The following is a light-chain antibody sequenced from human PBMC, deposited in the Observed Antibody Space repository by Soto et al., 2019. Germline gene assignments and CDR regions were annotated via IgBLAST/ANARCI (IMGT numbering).Light chain of an antibody. CDR1: QSISSW. CDR2: DAS. J-gene: IGKJ5*01. CDR3: QQSYNTPYT. Sequence: DIQMTQSPSTLSASVGDRVTITCRASQSISSWLAWYQQKPGKAPNLLIYDASALQSGVPSRFSGSGSGTDFTLTISSLQPEDFATYYCQQSYNTPYTFGQGTRLEIK. V-gene: IGKV1-39*01.